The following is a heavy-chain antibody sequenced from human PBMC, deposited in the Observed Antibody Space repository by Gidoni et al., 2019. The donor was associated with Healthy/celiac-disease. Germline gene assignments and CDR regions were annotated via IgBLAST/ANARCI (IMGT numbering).Heavy chain of an antibody. V-gene: IGHV3-23*01. J-gene: IGHJ4*02. CDR3: AKARIVGDVVGFDY. D-gene: IGHD1-26*01. CDR1: GFTFRSYA. Sequence: EVQLLESGGGLVQPGGSLRLSCAAPGFTFRSYAMSWVRQAPGKTLEWVSAISGSGGSTYYADSVKGRFTISRDNSKNTLYLQMNSLRAEDTAVYYCAKARIVGDVVGFDYWGQGTLVTVSS. CDR2: ISGSGGST.